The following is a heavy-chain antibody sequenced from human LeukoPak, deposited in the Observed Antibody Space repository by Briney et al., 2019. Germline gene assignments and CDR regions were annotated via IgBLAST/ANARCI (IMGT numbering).Heavy chain of an antibody. J-gene: IGHJ6*02. CDR3: ARDPFYYDSSDGMDV. CDR1: GDSVSSSNYY. Sequence: SETLSLTCAVSGDSVSSSNYYWSWIRQPPGKGLEWIGYIYYGGNTNYNPSLQSRVTISVDTSKSQFSLKLSSVTAADTAVYYCARDPFYYDSSDGMDVWGQGTTVTVSS. V-gene: IGHV4-61*01. CDR2: IYYGGNT. D-gene: IGHD3-22*01.